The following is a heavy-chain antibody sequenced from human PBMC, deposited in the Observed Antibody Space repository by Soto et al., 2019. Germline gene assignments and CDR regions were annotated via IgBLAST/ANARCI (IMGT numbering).Heavy chain of an antibody. CDR3: ARDPRQGAYYYYGMDV. CDR1: GGTFSSYA. V-gene: IGHV1-69*13. J-gene: IGHJ6*02. D-gene: IGHD3-16*01. CDR2: IIPIFGTA. Sequence: GASVKVSFKASGGTFSSYAISWVRRAPGQGLEWMGGIIPIFGTANYAQKFQGRVTITADESTSTAYMELSSLRSEDTAVYYCARDPRQGAYYYYGMDVWGQGTTVTVSS.